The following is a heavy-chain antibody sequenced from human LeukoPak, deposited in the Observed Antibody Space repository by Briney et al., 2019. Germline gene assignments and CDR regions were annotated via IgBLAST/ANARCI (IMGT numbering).Heavy chain of an antibody. V-gene: IGHV1-18*01. D-gene: IGHD3-10*01. J-gene: IGHJ5*02. CDR1: GYTFTSSG. CDR3: ARGANGLITMVRGVTYNWCDP. CDR2: INAYNGNT. Sequence: GASVKVSCKASGYTFTSSGISWVRQAPGQGLEWMGWINAYNGNTDYAQKLQGRVTMTTDTSTSTAYMELSSLRSEDTAVYYCARGANGLITMVRGVTYNWCDPWGQGTLVTVSS.